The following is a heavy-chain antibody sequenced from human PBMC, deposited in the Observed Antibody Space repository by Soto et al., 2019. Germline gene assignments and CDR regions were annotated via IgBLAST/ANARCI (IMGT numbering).Heavy chain of an antibody. D-gene: IGHD3-10*01. CDR1: GCIFSNFW. Sequence: EVQLEESGGALVQPGGSLRLSCAASGCIFSNFWMSWARQAPGKGLEWVAKMNQDGSSISYVDSVRGRFTISRDNAKNALMLQMNIRRAEDTAVYYCASAVGGRNWFAPWGQGTLVTVSS. V-gene: IGHV3-7*01. CDR2: MNQDGSSI. J-gene: IGHJ5*02. CDR3: ASAVGGRNWFAP.